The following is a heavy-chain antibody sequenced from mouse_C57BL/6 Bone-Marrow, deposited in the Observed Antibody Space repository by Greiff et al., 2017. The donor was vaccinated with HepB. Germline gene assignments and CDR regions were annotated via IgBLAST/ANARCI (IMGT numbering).Heavy chain of an antibody. CDR3: TTDITTVVDGY. D-gene: IGHD1-1*01. Sequence: EVQLQQSGAELVRPGASVKLSCTASGFNIKDDYMHWVKQRPEQGLEWIGWIDPENGDTEYASKFQGKATITADTSSNTAYLQLSSLTSEDTAVYYCTTDITTVVDGYWGQGTTLTVSS. CDR2: IDPENGDT. J-gene: IGHJ2*01. CDR1: GFNIKDDY. V-gene: IGHV14-4*01.